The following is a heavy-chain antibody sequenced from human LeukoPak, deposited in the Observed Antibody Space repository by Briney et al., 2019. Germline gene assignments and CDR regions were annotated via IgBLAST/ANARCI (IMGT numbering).Heavy chain of an antibody. CDR2: ISGSGGGT. Sequence: PGGPLRLSFAVSGFTFTSYAMSWGRQAPGKGLEWVAAISGSGGGTDYADSLKGRFTISRDNSKNTLYLQMSSLRAEDTAVYYCAKGEQWLVLYFQHWGQGTLVTVSS. D-gene: IGHD6-19*01. V-gene: IGHV3-23*01. J-gene: IGHJ1*01. CDR1: GFTFTSYA. CDR3: AKGEQWLVLYFQH.